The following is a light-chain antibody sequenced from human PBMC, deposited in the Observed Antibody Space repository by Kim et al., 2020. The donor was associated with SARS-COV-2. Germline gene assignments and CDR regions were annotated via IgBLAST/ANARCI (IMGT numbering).Light chain of an antibody. Sequence: QPVLTQPPSSSASPGESARLTCTLPADFNVATYTIYWYQQKTGGPPSYLLYYSSDSDNGKGSGVPSRFSGSKDASTNTAILLISGLQSEDEADYYCMIWPNYAYWVFGGGTQLTVL. CDR2: YSSDSDN. V-gene: IGLV5-37*01. CDR1: ADFNVATYT. J-gene: IGLJ3*02. CDR3: MIWPNYAYWV.